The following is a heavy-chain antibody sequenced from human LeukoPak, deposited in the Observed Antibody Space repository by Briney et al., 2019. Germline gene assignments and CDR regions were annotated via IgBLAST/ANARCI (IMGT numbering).Heavy chain of an antibody. CDR2: ISGSGVST. CDR1: GFTFSSYS. V-gene: IGHV3-23*01. Sequence: GGSLGLSCAASGFTFSSYSMSWVRQAPGEGLEWVSAISGSGVSTHYGDSIKGRFTISRDNSKNTVNLQMDSLRAEDTATYYCARGYCSTGSCQYSFDYWGQGTLVTVSS. D-gene: IGHD2-15*01. CDR3: ARGYCSTGSCQYSFDY. J-gene: IGHJ4*02.